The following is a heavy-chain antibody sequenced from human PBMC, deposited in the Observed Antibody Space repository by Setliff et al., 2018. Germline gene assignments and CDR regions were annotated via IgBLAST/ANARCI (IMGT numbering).Heavy chain of an antibody. CDR3: ARGRNIAARLLDS. V-gene: IGHV4-34*01. J-gene: IGHJ4*02. CDR1: GGTFSDYY. Sequence: KTSETLSLTCAASGGTFSDYYWTWIRQSPGKGLEWIGEIKHTGSTNYNPSLKSRVTISIDTSKDQFSLKLISMTAADTAVYYCARGRNIAARLLDSWGQGTLVTVSS. CDR2: IKHTGST. D-gene: IGHD6-6*01.